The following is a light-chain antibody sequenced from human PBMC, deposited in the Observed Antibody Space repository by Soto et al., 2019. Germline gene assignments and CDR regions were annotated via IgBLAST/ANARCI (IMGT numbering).Light chain of an antibody. J-gene: IGKJ5*01. CDR1: QSIRSN. CDR3: QQRSNWPPIT. V-gene: IGKV3-15*01. CDR2: GAS. Sequence: EIVMTQSPDTLSVSPGEGATLSCRVSQSIRSNLAWYQQRPGQAPRLLLYGASTRADGIPARFSGGGSGTDLTLTIDNLEPEDFAIYYCQQRSNWPPITFGQGTRLEIK.